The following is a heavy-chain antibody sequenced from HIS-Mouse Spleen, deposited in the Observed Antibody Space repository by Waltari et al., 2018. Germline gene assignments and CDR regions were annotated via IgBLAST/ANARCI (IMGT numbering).Heavy chain of an antibody. V-gene: IGHV4-39*01. CDR1: GGPISSTSYY. Sequence: QLQLQESGPGLVKPSETLSLTCPVSGGPISSTSYYWGSIRPPPGKGLEWIGRIDYSGSTSYNPSLKSRITISVDTSKNQFSLKLGSVTAADTAVYYCARHEGQQLVTSLFDYWGQGTLVTVSS. CDR3: ARHEGQQLVTSLFDY. CDR2: IDYSGST. J-gene: IGHJ4*02. D-gene: IGHD6-13*01.